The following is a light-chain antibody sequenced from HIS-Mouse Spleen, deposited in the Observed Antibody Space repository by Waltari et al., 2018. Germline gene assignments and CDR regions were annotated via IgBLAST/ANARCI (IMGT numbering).Light chain of an antibody. CDR1: KLGAKY. J-gene: IGLJ2*01. Sequence: SYELTQPPSVSVSPGQTASITCSGDKLGAKYACWYQQKPGQSPVLVIYQDSKRPSGIPGRFAGSNSGNTATLTISGTQAMDEADYYCQAWDSSTDVVFGGGTKLTVL. CDR2: QDS. V-gene: IGLV3-1*01. CDR3: QAWDSSTDVV.